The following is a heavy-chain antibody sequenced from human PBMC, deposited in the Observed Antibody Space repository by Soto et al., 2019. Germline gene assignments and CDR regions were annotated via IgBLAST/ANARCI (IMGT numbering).Heavy chain of an antibody. J-gene: IGHJ4*02. V-gene: IGHV1-46*01. Sequence: GASVKVSCKASGYTFTSYYMHWVRQAPGQGLEWMGIINPSGGSTSYAQKFQGRVTMTRDTSTSTVYMELSSLRSEDTAVYYCARDIDYYDSSGYPLGYWGQGTLVTVSS. CDR3: ARDIDYYDSSGYPLGY. CDR1: GYTFTSYY. D-gene: IGHD3-22*01. CDR2: INPSGGST.